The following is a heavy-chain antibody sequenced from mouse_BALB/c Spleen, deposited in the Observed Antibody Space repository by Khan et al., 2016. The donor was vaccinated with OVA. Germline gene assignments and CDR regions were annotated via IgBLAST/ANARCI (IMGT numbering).Heavy chain of an antibody. CDR3: AKNRNGYVDN. J-gene: IGHJ2*01. CDR2: IWSGGTT. V-gene: IGHV2-2*02. CDR1: GFSLTNYG. D-gene: IGHD1-1*02. Sequence: QLKQSGPGLVQPSQSLSITCTVSGFSLTNYGVHWVRQSPGKGLEWLGVIWSGGTTHYNEPFISRLSISKDISKSQVFFKMNSQQANDTAIYYCAKNRNGYVDNWGEDNTLTVSS.